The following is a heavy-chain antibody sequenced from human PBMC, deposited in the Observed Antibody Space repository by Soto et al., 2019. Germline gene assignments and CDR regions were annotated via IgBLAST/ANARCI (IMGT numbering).Heavy chain of an antibody. Sequence: EVQLVESGGGWVQPGGSLRLSCAASGFTFSNAWMSWVRQAPGKGLEWVGRIKSKTDGGTTDYAAPVKGRFTISRDDSKNTLYLQMNSLKTEDTAVYYCTTQSYDYIWGSYRPIDYWGQGTLVTVSS. V-gene: IGHV3-15*01. CDR1: GFTFSNAW. CDR2: IKSKTDGGTT. J-gene: IGHJ4*02. D-gene: IGHD3-16*02. CDR3: TTQSYDYIWGSYRPIDY.